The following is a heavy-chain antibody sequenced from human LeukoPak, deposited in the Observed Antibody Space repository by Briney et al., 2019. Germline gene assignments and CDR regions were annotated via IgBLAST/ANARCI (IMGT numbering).Heavy chain of an antibody. V-gene: IGHV3-30*02. J-gene: IGHJ4*02. CDR3: AKLVGAIPSDY. Sequence: GGSLRLSCAASGFTFSSYGMHWARQAPGKGLEWVSFIRYDGTKIYYADSVKGRFTISRDNSKNTLYLQLSSLRAEDTAVYYCAKLVGAIPSDYWGQGTLVTVSS. D-gene: IGHD1-26*01. CDR1: GFTFSSYG. CDR2: IRYDGTKI.